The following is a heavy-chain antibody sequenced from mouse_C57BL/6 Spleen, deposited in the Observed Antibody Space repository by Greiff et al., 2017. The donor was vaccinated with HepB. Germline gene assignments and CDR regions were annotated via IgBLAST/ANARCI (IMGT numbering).Heavy chain of an antibody. Sequence: VQLQQSGPELVKPGASVKISCKASGYTFTDYYMNWVKQSHGKSLEWIGDINPNNGGTSYNQKFKGKATLTVDKSSSTAYMELRSLTSEDSAVYYCARDGGNSVFDYWGQGTTLTVSS. CDR1: GYTFTDYY. V-gene: IGHV1-26*01. CDR3: ARDGGNSVFDY. CDR2: INPNNGGT. J-gene: IGHJ2*01. D-gene: IGHD2-1*01.